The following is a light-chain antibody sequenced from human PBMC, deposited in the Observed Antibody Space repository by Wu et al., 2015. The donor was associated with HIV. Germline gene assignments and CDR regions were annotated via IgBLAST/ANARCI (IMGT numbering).Light chain of an antibody. V-gene: IGKV1-5*03. J-gene: IGKJ1*01. Sequence: DIQMTQSPSTLSASVGDRVTIACRASQSIGNWLAWYQQKPGKVPKLLIYKASILESGVPSRFGGSGSGTEFTLTISSLQPDDFATYYCQRYNSYSRTFGQGTKVEI. CDR2: KAS. CDR1: QSIGNW. CDR3: QRYNSYSRT.